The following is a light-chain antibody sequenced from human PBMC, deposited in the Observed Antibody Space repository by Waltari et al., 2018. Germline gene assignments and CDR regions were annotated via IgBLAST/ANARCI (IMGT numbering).Light chain of an antibody. V-gene: IGKV1-5*03. CDR3: QQYRNLWT. CDR2: KAS. J-gene: IGKJ1*01. Sequence: DIQMTQSPSNLSASVGDRVTITCRASQSLSKWLAWYQQKPGKAPKVLIYKASTLESGVPSRFSGSGSGTEFTLTISSLQPDDFATYYCQQYRNLWTFGQGTKVEIK. CDR1: QSLSKW.